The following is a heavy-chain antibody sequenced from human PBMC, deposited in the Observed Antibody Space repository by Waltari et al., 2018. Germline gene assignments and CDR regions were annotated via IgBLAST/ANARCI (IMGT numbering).Heavy chain of an antibody. CDR2: IYAGEDT. Sequence: QVQLQESGPGLVSPSGTLSLPSLSPVGSTSNSYWTWIRQPAGKGLEGVGRIYAGEDTQYNPSPQRRVTLVLDTSQSQFSLKLDSVTAADTAVYYWARGNNRQAFDGWGQGIMVTGSS. CDR3: ARGNNRQAFDG. J-gene: IGHJ3*01. CDR1: VGSTSNSY. V-gene: IGHV4-4*07.